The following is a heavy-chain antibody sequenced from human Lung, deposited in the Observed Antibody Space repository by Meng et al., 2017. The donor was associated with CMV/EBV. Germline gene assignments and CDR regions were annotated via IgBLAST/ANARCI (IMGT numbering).Heavy chain of an antibody. Sequence: ESXKISXAASGFTFSSYAMSWVRQAPGKGLEWVSAISGSGGSTYYADSVKGRFTISRDNSKNTLYLQMNSLRAEDTAVYYCAKFRGCTEEGTSCYSFYYYYYGMDVWGQGPTVTVSS. CDR1: GFTFSSYA. CDR3: AKFRGCTEEGTSCYSFYYYYYGMDV. CDR2: ISGSGGST. D-gene: IGHD2-2*02. V-gene: IGHV3-23*01. J-gene: IGHJ6*02.